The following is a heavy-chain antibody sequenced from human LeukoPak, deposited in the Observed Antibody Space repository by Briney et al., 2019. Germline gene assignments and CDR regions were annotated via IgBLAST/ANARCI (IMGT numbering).Heavy chain of an antibody. J-gene: IGHJ5*02. CDR2: ISYDGSNR. V-gene: IGHV3-30-3*01. CDR1: GFTFGTYL. CDR3: ARPEGCSSTTCYSRFDP. Sequence: GGPLRLSCAASGFTFGTYLMTWVRQAPGKGLEWGAVISYDGSNRYYPDSVKGRFTISKDNSQNTLYLQMNSLRAEDTAVYYCARPEGCSSTTCYSRFDPWGHGTLVTVSS. D-gene: IGHD2-2*01.